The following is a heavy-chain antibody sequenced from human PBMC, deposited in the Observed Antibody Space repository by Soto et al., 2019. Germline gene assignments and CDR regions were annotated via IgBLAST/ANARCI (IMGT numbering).Heavy chain of an antibody. CDR3: AKGFGYCSSTSCPSYYYYGMDV. D-gene: IGHD2-2*01. CDR2: ISGSGGST. CDR1: GFTFSSYA. J-gene: IGHJ6*02. Sequence: GGSLRLSCAASGFTFSSYAMSWVRQAPGKGLEWVSAISGSGGSTYYADSVKGRFTISRDNSKNTLYLQMNSLRAEDTAVYYCAKGFGYCSSTSCPSYYYYGMDVWGQGTTVTVSS. V-gene: IGHV3-23*01.